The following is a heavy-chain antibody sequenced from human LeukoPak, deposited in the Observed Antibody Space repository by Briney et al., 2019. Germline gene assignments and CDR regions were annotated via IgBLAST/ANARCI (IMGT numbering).Heavy chain of an antibody. V-gene: IGHV1-69*13. CDR3: ARGPITTRSHFDY. Sequence: ASVKVSCKASGGTFSSYAISWVRQAPGQGLEWMGGIIPIFGTANYAQKFQGRVAITADESTSTAYMELSSLRSEDTAVYYCARGPITTRSHFDYWGQGTLVTVSS. J-gene: IGHJ4*02. D-gene: IGHD3-22*01. CDR1: GGTFSSYA. CDR2: IIPIFGTA.